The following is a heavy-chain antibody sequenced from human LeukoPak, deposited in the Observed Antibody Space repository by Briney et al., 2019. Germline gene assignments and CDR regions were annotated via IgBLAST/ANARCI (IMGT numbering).Heavy chain of an antibody. Sequence: PSETLSLTCTVSRGSISSSSYYWGWIRQAPGKGLEWIGSIYYSGSTYYNPSLKSRVTISVDTSKNQFSLKLNSVTAADTAVYYCARVYYYYYMDVGGKGTTVTVSS. CDR2: IYYSGST. CDR1: RGSISSSSYY. V-gene: IGHV4-39*07. J-gene: IGHJ6*03. CDR3: ARVYYYYYMDV.